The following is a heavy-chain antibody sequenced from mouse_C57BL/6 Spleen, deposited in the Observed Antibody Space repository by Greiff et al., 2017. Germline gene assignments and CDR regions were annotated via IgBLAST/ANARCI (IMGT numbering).Heavy chain of an antibody. V-gene: IGHV14-3*01. D-gene: IGHD2-4*01. Sequence: EVQLKESVAELVRPGASVKLSCTASGFNFKTTYMHWVKQRPEQGLEWIGRIVPAKGNTKYAPKFQGKATITADTSSNTAYLQLSSLTSEDTAIYSCARDYDYDGDAYWGQGTLVTVSA. CDR2: IVPAKGNT. J-gene: IGHJ3*01. CDR3: ARDYDYDGDAY. CDR1: GFNFKTTY.